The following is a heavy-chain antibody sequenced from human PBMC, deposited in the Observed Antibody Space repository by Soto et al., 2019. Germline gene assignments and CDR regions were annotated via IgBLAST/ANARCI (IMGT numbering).Heavy chain of an antibody. CDR1: GYTFTSYG. CDR2: ISAYNGNT. CDR3: ARVRPYYESSGADETDY. J-gene: IGHJ4*02. Sequence: GASVKVSCKASGYTFTSYGISWVRQAPGQGLEWKGWISAYNGNTNYAQKLQGRVTMTTDTSTSTAYMELRSLRSDDMAVYFCARVRPYYESSGADETDYWGKGTLVTVPS. V-gene: IGHV1-18*03. D-gene: IGHD3-22*01.